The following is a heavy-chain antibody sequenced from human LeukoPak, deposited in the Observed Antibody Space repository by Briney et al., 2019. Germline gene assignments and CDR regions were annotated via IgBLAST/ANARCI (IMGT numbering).Heavy chain of an antibody. CDR3: AKEGRYYYDSSGYLDY. D-gene: IGHD3-22*01. V-gene: IGHV3-23*01. J-gene: IGHJ4*02. CDR2: ISGSGGST. CDR1: GFTFSSYA. Sequence: GGSLRLSCAASGFTFSSYAMSWVRQAPGKGLDCVSAISGSGGSTYYADSVKGRFTISRDNSKNTLYLQMNSLRAEDTAVYYCAKEGRYYYDSSGYLDYWGQGTLVTASS.